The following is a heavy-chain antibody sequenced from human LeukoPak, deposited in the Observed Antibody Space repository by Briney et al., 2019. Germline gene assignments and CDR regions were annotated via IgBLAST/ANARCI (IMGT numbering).Heavy chain of an antibody. CDR3: ARGWGPTGDFIDY. J-gene: IGHJ4*02. CDR2: IYYSGST. Sequence: SETLSLTCTVSGGSISSYYWSWIRQPPGKGLEWIGYIYYSGSTNYNPSLKSRVTISVDTSKNQFSLKLSSVTAADTAVYYCARGWGPTGDFIDYWGRGTLVTVSS. V-gene: IGHV4-59*01. D-gene: IGHD7-27*01. CDR1: GGSISSYY.